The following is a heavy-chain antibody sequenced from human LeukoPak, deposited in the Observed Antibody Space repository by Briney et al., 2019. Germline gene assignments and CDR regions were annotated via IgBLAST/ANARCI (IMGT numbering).Heavy chain of an antibody. J-gene: IGHJ4*02. CDR1: AFTFSSYA. V-gene: IGHV3-21*01. Sequence: PAGSLRLSCAASAFTFSSYAMNWVRQAPGKGLEWVSFLSTSSNSIYYADSVKGRFTISRDNAKNSLYLQLNSLRAEDTAVYHCVRDLGYCSGGICPYWGQGTLVTVSS. D-gene: IGHD2-15*01. CDR3: VRDLGYCSGGICPY. CDR2: LSTSSNSI.